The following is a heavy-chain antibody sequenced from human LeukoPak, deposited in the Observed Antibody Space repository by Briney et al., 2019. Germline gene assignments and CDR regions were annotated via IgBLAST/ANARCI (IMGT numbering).Heavy chain of an antibody. Sequence: SETLSLTCTVSGGSISSYFWSWIRQPPGKGLEWIGYIYYSGSTNYNPSLKSRVTISVDTSKNQFSLKLSSVTAADTAVCYCARVADYYFDYWGQGTLVTVSS. V-gene: IGHV4-59*01. D-gene: IGHD2-21*02. CDR3: ARVADYYFDY. CDR1: GGSISSYF. CDR2: IYYSGST. J-gene: IGHJ4*02.